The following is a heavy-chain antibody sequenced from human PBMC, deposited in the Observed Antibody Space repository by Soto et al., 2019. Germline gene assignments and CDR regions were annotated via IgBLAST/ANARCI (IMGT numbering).Heavy chain of an antibody. Sequence: QVQLQESGPGLVKPSQTLSLTCTVSGGSISSGGYYWSWIRQHPGKGLEWIGYIYYSGSTYYNPSLKSRVTISVDTSKNQFSLKLSSVTAADTAVYYCARGLAGNYYDSSGSEGAFDIWGQGTMVTVSS. CDR3: ARGLAGNYYDSSGSEGAFDI. J-gene: IGHJ3*02. CDR2: IYYSGST. V-gene: IGHV4-31*03. D-gene: IGHD3-22*01. CDR1: GGSISSGGYY.